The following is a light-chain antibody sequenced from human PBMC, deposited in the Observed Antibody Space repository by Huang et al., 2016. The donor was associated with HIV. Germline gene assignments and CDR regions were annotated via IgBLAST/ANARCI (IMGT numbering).Light chain of an antibody. V-gene: IGKV3D-15*01. Sequence: EIVMTQSPATLSVSPGERATRSCRANQSVSGYLVWYQHKPGQAPRLLISGASTRATGIPARFSGSGSGTEFTLTISSLQSEDFAIYYCQQYNEWPLTFGGGTKVEIK. CDR1: QSVSGY. J-gene: IGKJ4*01. CDR2: GAS. CDR3: QQYNEWPLT.